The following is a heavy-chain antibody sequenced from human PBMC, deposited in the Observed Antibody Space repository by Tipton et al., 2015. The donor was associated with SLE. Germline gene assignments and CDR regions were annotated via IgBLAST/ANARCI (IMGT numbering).Heavy chain of an antibody. J-gene: IGHJ4*02. V-gene: IGHV3-30*02. CDR2: IRYDGSNK. CDR3: ITAHYDFWSGRLDY. Sequence: GSLRLSCAASGFTFSSYGMHWVRQAPGKGLEWVAFIRYDGSNKYYADSVKGRFTISRDNSKNTLYLQMNTLKTEDTAVYYCITAHYDFWSGRLDYWGQGTLVTVSS. CDR1: GFTFSSYG. D-gene: IGHD3-3*01.